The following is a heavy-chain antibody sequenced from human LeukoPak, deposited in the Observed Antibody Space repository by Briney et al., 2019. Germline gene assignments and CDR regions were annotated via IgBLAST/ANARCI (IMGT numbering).Heavy chain of an antibody. Sequence: SETLSLTCTVSGGSISNFYWSWIRQPPGKGLEWIGYIFYSGSTKYNPSLKSRVTISLDTSNNQFSLRLSSVAVADTAVYYCARGSTFGYDYYYYGLDVWGQGITVTVSS. D-gene: IGHD3-16*01. J-gene: IGHJ6*02. V-gene: IGHV4-59*01. CDR1: GGSISNFY. CDR2: IFYSGST. CDR3: ARGSTFGYDYYYYGLDV.